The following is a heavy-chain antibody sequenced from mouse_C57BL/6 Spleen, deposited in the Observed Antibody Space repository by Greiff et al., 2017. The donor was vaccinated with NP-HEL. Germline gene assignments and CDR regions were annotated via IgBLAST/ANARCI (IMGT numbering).Heavy chain of an antibody. J-gene: IGHJ2*01. D-gene: IGHD1-1*01. Sequence: VQLQQSGAELVRPGASVTLSCKASGYTFTDYEMHWVKQTPVHGLEWIGAIDPETGGTAYNQKFKGKAILTADKSSSTAYMELRSLTSEDSAVYYCTNTITTVVAKDDYWGQGTTLTVSS. V-gene: IGHV1-15*01. CDR1: GYTFTDYE. CDR2: IDPETGGT. CDR3: TNTITTVVAKDDY.